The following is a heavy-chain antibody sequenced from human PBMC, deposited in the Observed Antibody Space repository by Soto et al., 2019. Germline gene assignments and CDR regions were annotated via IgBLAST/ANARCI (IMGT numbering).Heavy chain of an antibody. CDR3: VSEHSFRDSSAP. J-gene: IGHJ5*02. CDR2: IWSDGSRK. V-gene: IGHV3-33*01. D-gene: IGHD3-22*01. Sequence: QVQLVESGGGVVQPGRSLRLSCAASGFTFSNYGMHWVRQAPDKGLEWVAAIWSDGSRKSYADSVKGRFTISRDDSKKTLYLEMSSLRVDDTAVYYCVSEHSFRDSSAPWGQGTLVSVSS. CDR1: GFTFSNYG.